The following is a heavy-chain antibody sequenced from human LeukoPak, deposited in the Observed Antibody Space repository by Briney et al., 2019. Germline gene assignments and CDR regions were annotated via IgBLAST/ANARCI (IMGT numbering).Heavy chain of an antibody. CDR2: IIVGSGQT. J-gene: IGHJ5*02. CDR1: GFTLINSA. D-gene: IGHD3-10*01. V-gene: IGHV1-58*01. CDR3: AACDTLVRGVIIPFAP. Sequence: TSVKVSCKASGFTLINSAVQWVRQARGQRLEWVGWIIVGSGQTRYAQKFQERVTITRDMSTSTAFLELSSLRSEDSAVYYCAACDTLVRGVIIPFAPWGQGTLVTVSS.